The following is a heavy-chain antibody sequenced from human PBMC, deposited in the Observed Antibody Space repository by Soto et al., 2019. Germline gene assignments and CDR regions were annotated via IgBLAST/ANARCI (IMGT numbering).Heavy chain of an antibody. V-gene: IGHV4-61*01. CDR1: GGSLRSCSYY. J-gene: IGHJ4*02. Sequence: PSEALSLPSTVSGGSLRSCSYYWSWIRQPPGKGLEWIGYIYHGGATTYNASLKSRVTISVDTSKNQFFLKVNSVTAADTAVYFCARDSSGRHDYWGQGTPVTVSS. CDR2: IYHGGAT. CDR3: ARDSSGRHDY. D-gene: IGHD3-22*01.